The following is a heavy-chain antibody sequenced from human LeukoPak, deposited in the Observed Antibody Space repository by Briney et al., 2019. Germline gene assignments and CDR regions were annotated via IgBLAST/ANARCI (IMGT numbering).Heavy chain of an antibody. CDR2: INPKSGGT. V-gene: IGHV1-2*02. J-gene: IGHJ5*02. CDR3: ARAKVEGSSYWFDP. D-gene: IGHD1-26*01. CDR1: GYTFTGYY. Sequence: GASVKVSRKASGYTFTGYYIHWVRQAPGQGLEWMGWINPKSGGTDYAQKFQGRVTMTRDTSISAAYMELSRLRSDDTAVYFCARAKVEGSSYWFDPWGQGTLVTVSS.